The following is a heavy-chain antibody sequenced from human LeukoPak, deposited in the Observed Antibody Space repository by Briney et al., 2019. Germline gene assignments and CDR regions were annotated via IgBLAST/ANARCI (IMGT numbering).Heavy chain of an antibody. Sequence: SETLSLTCTVSGGSISTYYWSWLRQPPGKGLDLLGYIYDSGRTNYNPSLRSRVTISVDTSKNQFSLKLSSVTAADTAMYYCARSYYFDSIGSNPGMDVWGQGTTVTVSS. V-gene: IGHV4-59*01. J-gene: IGHJ6*02. D-gene: IGHD3-22*01. CDR2: IYDSGRT. CDR3: ARSYYFDSIGSNPGMDV. CDR1: GGSISTYY.